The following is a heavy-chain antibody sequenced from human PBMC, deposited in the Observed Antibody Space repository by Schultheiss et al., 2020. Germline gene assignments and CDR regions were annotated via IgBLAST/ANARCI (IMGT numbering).Heavy chain of an antibody. J-gene: IGHJ5*02. Sequence: SETLSLTCSVSGDSTSSATYYWNWIRQPAGKGLEWIGRNYTSGSTNYNPSLKSRVTISVDTSKNQFSLKLSSVTAADTAVYYCARGRPTTVVTPQAAWFDPWGQGTLVTVSS. V-gene: IGHV4-61*02. CDR1: GDSTSSATYY. D-gene: IGHD4-23*01. CDR2: NYTSGST. CDR3: ARGRPTTVVTPQAAWFDP.